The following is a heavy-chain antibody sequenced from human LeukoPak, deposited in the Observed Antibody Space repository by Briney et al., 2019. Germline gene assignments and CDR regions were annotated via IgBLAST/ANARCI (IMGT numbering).Heavy chain of an antibody. J-gene: IGHJ5*02. CDR1: GGSIRDYY. D-gene: IGHD3-3*01. CDR2: IHYSGNT. Sequence: PSETLSLTCTVSGGSIRDYYWSWIRQAPGKGLEWIGYIHYSGNTKYNPSLKSRVIISLDTSKNQLSLKLSSVTAADTAVYYCAREPGVNDFWSSGPLDPRSWLDPWGQGTLVTVSS. CDR3: AREPGVNDFWSSGPLDPRSWLDP. V-gene: IGHV4-59*01.